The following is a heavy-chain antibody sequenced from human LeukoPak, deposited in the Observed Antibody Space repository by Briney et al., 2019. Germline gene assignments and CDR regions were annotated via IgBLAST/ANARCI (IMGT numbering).Heavy chain of an antibody. Sequence: GGSLRLSCTASGFPFIEYSMNWVRQVPGKGLEWISYIGIDSGNTKYADSVRGRFTISADKAKNSLYLQMNSLRVEDTAVYYCARDHNYAFDNWGQGTPVSVAS. J-gene: IGHJ4*02. CDR1: GFPFIEYS. D-gene: IGHD5-18*01. CDR3: ARDHNYAFDN. CDR2: IGIDSGNT. V-gene: IGHV3-48*01.